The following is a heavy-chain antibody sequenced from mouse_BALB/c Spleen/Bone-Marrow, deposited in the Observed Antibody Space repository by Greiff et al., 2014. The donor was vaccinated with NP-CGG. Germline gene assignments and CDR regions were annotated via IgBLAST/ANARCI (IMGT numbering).Heavy chain of an antibody. CDR3: TRSGKRYGAMDY. D-gene: IGHD2-10*02. CDR2: ISDGGNYT. CDR1: GFTFSDYY. V-gene: IGHV5-4*02. J-gene: IGHJ4*01. Sequence: VQLKESGGGLVKPGGSLKLSCAASGFTFSDYYMYWVRQTPEERLEWVATISDGGNYTFYPDSVKGRFTISRDNAKNNLYLQMSGLQSEDTAMYYYTRSGKRYGAMDYWGQGTSVTVSS.